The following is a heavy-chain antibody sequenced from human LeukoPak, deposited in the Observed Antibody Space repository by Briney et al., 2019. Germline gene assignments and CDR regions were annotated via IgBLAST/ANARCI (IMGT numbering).Heavy chain of an antibody. CDR2: ISGRSGSS. CDR3: AKGHDYGDYAIYYFDS. Sequence: GGSLRLSCAASGFTFSSSAMSWVRQAPGKGLEWVSAISGRSGSSYSADSVKGRFTISRDNSKNTLYLQMNSLKTEDTAVYYCAKGHDYGDYAIYYFDSWGQGTLVTVSS. D-gene: IGHD4-17*01. V-gene: IGHV3-23*01. J-gene: IGHJ4*02. CDR1: GFTFSSSA.